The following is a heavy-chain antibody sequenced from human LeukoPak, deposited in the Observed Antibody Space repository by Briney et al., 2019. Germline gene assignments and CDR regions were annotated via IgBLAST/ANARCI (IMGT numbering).Heavy chain of an antibody. CDR1: GFTFNSYA. Sequence: GGSLRLSCAASGFTFNSYAMSWVRQARGEGVEWVSAISGSGGSTYYADSVKGRFTISRDNSKNTLYLQMNSLRAEDTAVYYCAKGTGGNPLLAFDIWGQGTMVTVSS. CDR3: AKGTGGNPLLAFDI. J-gene: IGHJ3*02. V-gene: IGHV3-23*01. D-gene: IGHD4-23*01. CDR2: ISGSGGST.